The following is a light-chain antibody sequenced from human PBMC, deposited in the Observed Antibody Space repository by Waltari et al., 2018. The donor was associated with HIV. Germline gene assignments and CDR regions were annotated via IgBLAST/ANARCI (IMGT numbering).Light chain of an antibody. J-gene: IGLJ3*02. Sequence: SYELTQPPSVSVSPGQTASITCSGDKLGAKYACWYQQRPGQSPVLVIYQDSKRPSGISERFSGSNSGNTAPLTISGTQAMDEADYYCQAWDSNTGVFGGGTKLTVL. CDR1: KLGAKY. CDR3: QAWDSNTGV. V-gene: IGLV3-1*01. CDR2: QDS.